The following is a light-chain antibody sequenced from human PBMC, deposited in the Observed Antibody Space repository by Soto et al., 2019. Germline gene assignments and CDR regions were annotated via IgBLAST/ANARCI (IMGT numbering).Light chain of an antibody. J-gene: IGKJ2*01. CDR1: QSVIHTSNNKSY. CDR3: QQYDSTPRT. V-gene: IGKV4-1*01. Sequence: DIVMTQSPDSLAVSLGERATINCKSSQSVIHTSNNKSYLAWYQQKPGQPPELLLYWASARESGVPDRFSGSGSGTDFTLTISSLQAEDVAVYYCQQYDSTPRTFGQGTKVESK. CDR2: WAS.